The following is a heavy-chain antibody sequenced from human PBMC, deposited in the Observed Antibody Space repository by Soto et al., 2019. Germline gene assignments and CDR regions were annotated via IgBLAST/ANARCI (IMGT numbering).Heavy chain of an antibody. CDR2: ISYDGSNK. Sequence: QVQLVESGGGVVQPGRSLRLSCAASGFTFSSYAMHWVRQAPGKGLEWVAVISYDGSNKYYADSVKGRFTISRDNSKNTLYRQMNSLRAEDTAVYYCASGSWSPNVTYWGQGTLVTVSS. CDR1: GFTFSSYA. D-gene: IGHD6-13*01. J-gene: IGHJ4*02. V-gene: IGHV3-30*14. CDR3: ASGSWSPNVTY.